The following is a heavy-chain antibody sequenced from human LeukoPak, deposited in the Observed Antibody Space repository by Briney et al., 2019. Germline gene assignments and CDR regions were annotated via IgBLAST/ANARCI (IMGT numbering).Heavy chain of an antibody. V-gene: IGHV1-46*01. CDR3: ARDLHGYYCY. J-gene: IGHJ4*02. Sequence: ASVKVSCKASGYTFTGYYMHWVRQAPGQGLEWMGIINPSGGSTSYAQKFQSRVTMTRDTSTSTVYMELSSLRSEDTAVYYCARDLHGYYCYWGQGTLVTVSS. CDR1: GYTFTGYY. D-gene: IGHD3-22*01. CDR2: INPSGGST.